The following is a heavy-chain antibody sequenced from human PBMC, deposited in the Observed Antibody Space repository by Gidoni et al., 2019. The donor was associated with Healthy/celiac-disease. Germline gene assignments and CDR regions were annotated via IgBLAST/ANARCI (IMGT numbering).Heavy chain of an antibody. D-gene: IGHD3-22*01. CDR2: IYYSGST. J-gene: IGHJ4*02. CDR3: ARHKSGYYYDPFDY. Sequence: GLEWIGSIYYSGSTYYNPSLKSRVTISVDTSKNQFSLKLSSVTAADTAVYYCARHKSGYYYDPFDYWGQGTLVTVSS. V-gene: IGHV4-39*01.